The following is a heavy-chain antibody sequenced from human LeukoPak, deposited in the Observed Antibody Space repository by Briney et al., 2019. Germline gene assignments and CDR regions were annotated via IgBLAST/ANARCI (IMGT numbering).Heavy chain of an antibody. V-gene: IGHV1-2*02. CDR1: GYTFTGYY. CDR2: INPNSGGT. Sequence: GASVKVSCKASGYTFTGYYMHWVRQAPGQGLEWMGWINPNSGGTNYAQKFQGRVTMTRDTSISTAYMELSRLRSDDTAVYYCARFEGVRGVIYQEEFDYRGQGTMVTVSS. CDR3: ARFEGVRGVIYQEEFDY. J-gene: IGHJ4*02. D-gene: IGHD3-10*01.